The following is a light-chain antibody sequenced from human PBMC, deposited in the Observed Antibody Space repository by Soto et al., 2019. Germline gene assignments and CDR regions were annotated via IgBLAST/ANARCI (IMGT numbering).Light chain of an antibody. J-gene: IGKJ1*01. CDR3: QQSNTIPWT. V-gene: IGKV1-39*01. CDR2: GAS. CDR1: QTIRTS. Sequence: GDRVTITCRASQTIRTSLNWYQQKPGEAPKLLIFGASTLQSGVPSRFTGSGSGTDFTLSVVSLQPGDVGVSFCQQSNTIPWTFGRGTKVDIK.